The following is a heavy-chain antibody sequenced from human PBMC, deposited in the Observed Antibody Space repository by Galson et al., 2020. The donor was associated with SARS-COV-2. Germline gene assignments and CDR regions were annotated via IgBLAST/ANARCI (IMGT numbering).Heavy chain of an antibody. V-gene: IGHV3-30*04. D-gene: IGHD3-22*01. CDR1: EFAFSSYA. Sequence: GESLKIYCAASEFAFSSYAMHWVRQAPGKGLEWVAVVSFNGGFRDYADSVEGRFTISRDNSKNTLYLEMSSLRPEDTAVYYCVREGYFDIRGYKGLEYWGRGTLVTVSS. J-gene: IGHJ4*02. CDR2: VSFNGGFR. CDR3: VREGYFDIRGYKGLEY.